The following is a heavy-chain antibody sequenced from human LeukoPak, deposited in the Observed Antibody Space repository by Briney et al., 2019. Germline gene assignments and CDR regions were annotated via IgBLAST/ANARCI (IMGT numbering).Heavy chain of an antibody. Sequence: GGSLRLSCAASGFTFGNAWMSWVRQAPGKGLEWAGRIKSKTDGGTTDYAAPVKGRFTISRDDSKNTLYLQMNSLKTEDTAVYYCTTASDCSGGSCYFDYWGQGTLVTVSS. V-gene: IGHV3-15*01. D-gene: IGHD2-15*01. CDR2: IKSKTDGGTT. CDR3: TTASDCSGGSCYFDY. CDR1: GFTFGNAW. J-gene: IGHJ4*02.